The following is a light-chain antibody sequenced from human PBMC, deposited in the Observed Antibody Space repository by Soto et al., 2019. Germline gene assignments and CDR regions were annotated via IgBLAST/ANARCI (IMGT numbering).Light chain of an antibody. V-gene: IGKV3-20*01. CDR3: QQYDDTPLT. Sequence: EIVLTQSPGTLSLSPGERATLSCRASQSVSSSYLAWYQQKPGQAPRLLIYGASSRATGIPDRFSGSGSATDFTLTISRLEPEDLAVYHCQQYDDTPLTFGGGTKVDIK. CDR1: QSVSSSY. J-gene: IGKJ4*01. CDR2: GAS.